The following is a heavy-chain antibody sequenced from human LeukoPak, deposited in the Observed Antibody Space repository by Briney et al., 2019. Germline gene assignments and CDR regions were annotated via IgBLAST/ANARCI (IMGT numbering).Heavy chain of an antibody. CDR1: GGSFSSYY. D-gene: IGHD3-3*01. V-gene: IGHV4-59*12. CDR2: IYYSGTT. J-gene: IGHJ4*02. Sequence: PSETLSLTCTVSGGSFSSYYWNWIRQPPGKGLEWIAYIYYSGTTNYNPSLKSRVTISVDTSKNQFSLKLSSVTAADTAVYYCARAERDDFWSGYDYFDFWGQGTLVTVSS. CDR3: ARAERDDFWSGYDYFDF.